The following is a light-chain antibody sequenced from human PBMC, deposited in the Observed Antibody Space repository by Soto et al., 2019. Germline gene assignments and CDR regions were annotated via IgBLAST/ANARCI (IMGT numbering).Light chain of an antibody. V-gene: IGKV3-15*01. Sequence: EIVFTQSPATLSLSPGERVTLSCRASQNLTRNLAWYQHKPGQSPRLLISGASARATGIPDRFSGGGSGAEYTLTISSLQSEDFAVYYCQQDDKWPRTFGQGTKVDIK. CDR3: QQDDKWPRT. CDR2: GAS. CDR1: QNLTRN. J-gene: IGKJ1*01.